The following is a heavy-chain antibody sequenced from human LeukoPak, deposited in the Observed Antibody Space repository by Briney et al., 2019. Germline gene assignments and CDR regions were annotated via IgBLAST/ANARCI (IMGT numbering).Heavy chain of an antibody. J-gene: IGHJ3*02. D-gene: IGHD3-16*02. CDR1: GASISSSTDY. V-gene: IGHV4-39*07. CDR3: ARVPRYVWGSYRYNNGAFDI. Sequence: SETLSLTCTVSGASISSSTDYWGWIRQPPGKGLEWIANIYYSGSTNYNPSLKSRVTISVDTSKNQFSLKLSSVTAADTAVYYCARVPRYVWGSYRYNNGAFDIWGQGTMVTVSS. CDR2: IYYSGST.